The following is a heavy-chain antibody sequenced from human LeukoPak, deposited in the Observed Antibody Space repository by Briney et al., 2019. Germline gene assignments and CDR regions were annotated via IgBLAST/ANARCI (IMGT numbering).Heavy chain of an antibody. J-gene: IGHJ3*02. V-gene: IGHV1-2*02. CDR3: ARTIVNCGFLEGLSEDDAFYI. Sequence: GASVMVSCKASGYTFTGYYMHWVRQAPGQGLEWMGWINPNSGGTNYAQKFQGRVTMTRDTSISTAYMELSRLRSDDTAVYYCARTIVNCGFLEGLSEDDAFYIRGQGTMVSVSS. D-gene: IGHD3-3*01. CDR1: GYTFTGYY. CDR2: INPNSGGT.